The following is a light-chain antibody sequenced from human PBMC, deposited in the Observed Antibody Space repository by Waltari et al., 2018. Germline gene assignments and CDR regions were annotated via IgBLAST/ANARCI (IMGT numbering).Light chain of an antibody. CDR2: EVS. CDR3: CSYAGSSTPYV. V-gene: IGLV2-23*02. J-gene: IGLJ1*01. Sequence: QSALTQPASVSGSPGQSIIISCTGTSSDVGSYNLVSWYRQHPGKAPKLLIYEVSKRPSGVSNRFSGSKSGNAASLTISGLQAEDEADYYCCSYAGSSTPYVFGTGTKVTVL. CDR1: SSDVGSYNL.